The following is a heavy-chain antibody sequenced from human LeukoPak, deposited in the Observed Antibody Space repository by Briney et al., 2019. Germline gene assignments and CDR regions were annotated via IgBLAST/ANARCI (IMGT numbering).Heavy chain of an antibody. Sequence: GGSLRLSCAASGFTFSSYWMHWVRQAPGKGLVWVSRINSDGSGTIYADSVQGRFTISRDNAKNTLYLQMNSLRAEDAAVYYCARESLYYYDSSGYSVYWGQGTLVTVSS. J-gene: IGHJ4*02. CDR2: INSDGSGT. CDR3: ARESLYYYDSSGYSVY. CDR1: GFTFSSYW. D-gene: IGHD3-22*01. V-gene: IGHV3-74*01.